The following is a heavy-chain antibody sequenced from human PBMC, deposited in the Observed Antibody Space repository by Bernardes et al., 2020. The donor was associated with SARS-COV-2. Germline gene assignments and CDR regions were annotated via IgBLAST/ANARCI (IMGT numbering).Heavy chain of an antibody. J-gene: IGHJ5*02. V-gene: IGHV1-18*01. D-gene: IGHD5-18*01. CDR2: ISADKGNT. CDR1: GYSFTSHG. CDR3: ATVVGYSYGGGWFDP. Sequence: ASMKVSCKASGYSFTSHGISWVRQAPGQGLEWMGWISADKGNTNYAQNLQGRVTMTTDTSTNTAYMELRSLRSDDTAVYYCATVVGYSYGGGWFDPWGQGTLVIVSS.